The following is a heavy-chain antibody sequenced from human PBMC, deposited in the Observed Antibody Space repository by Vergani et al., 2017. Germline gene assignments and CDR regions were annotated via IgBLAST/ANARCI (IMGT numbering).Heavy chain of an antibody. V-gene: IGHV4-34*01. D-gene: IGHD1-26*01. CDR3: ARGGVGGSYYGEQGFGYYYGMDV. CDR1: GGSFSGYY. Sequence: QVQLQQWGAGLLKPSETLSLTCAVYGGSFSGYYWSWIRQPPGKGLEWIGEINHSGSTNYNPSLKSRVTISVDTSKNQFSLKLSSVTAADTAVYYCARGGVGGSYYGEQGFGYYYGMDVWGQGTTVTVSS. J-gene: IGHJ6*02. CDR2: INHSGST.